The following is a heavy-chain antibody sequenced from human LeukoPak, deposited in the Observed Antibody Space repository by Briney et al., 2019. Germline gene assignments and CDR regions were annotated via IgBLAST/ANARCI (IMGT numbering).Heavy chain of an antibody. CDR1: GFTFSSYA. CDR3: AKDLQWLVFDY. CDR2: ISVSGGTT. J-gene: IGHJ4*02. V-gene: IGHV3-23*01. Sequence: GGSLRLSCVASGFTFSSYAMSWVRQAPGKGLEWVSGISVSGGTTDSADSVKGRFTISRDNSKNTLWLQVNSLRAEDTAVYFCAKDLQWLVFDYWGRGTLVTVSS. D-gene: IGHD6-19*01.